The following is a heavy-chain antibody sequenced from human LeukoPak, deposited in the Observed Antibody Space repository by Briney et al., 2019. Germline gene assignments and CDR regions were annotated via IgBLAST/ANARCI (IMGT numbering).Heavy chain of an antibody. CDR2: IYPGDSDT. CDR1: GYSFTSYW. D-gene: IGHD4-17*01. J-gene: IGHJ6*02. Sequence: PGESLKISCKGSGYSFTSYWIGWVRQMPGKGLEWMGIIYPGDSDTRYSPSFQGQVTISADKSISTAYLQWSSLKASDTAMYYCARHDGDIRYYYYGMDVWGQGTTVTVSS. CDR3: ARHDGDIRYYYYGMDV. V-gene: IGHV5-51*01.